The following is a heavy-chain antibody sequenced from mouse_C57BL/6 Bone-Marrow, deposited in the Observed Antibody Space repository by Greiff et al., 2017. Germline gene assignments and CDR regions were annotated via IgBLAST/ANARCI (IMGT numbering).Heavy chain of an antibody. J-gene: IGHJ2*01. CDR1: GFTFSDYY. Sequence: VNVVESGGGLVQPGGSLKLSCAASGFTFSDYYMYWVRQTPEKRLVWVAYISNGGGSTYYPDTVKGRFTISRDNAKNTLYLQMSRLKSEDTAMYYCARRGFYYWGQGTTLTVSS. V-gene: IGHV5-12*01. CDR3: ARRGFYY. CDR2: ISNGGGST.